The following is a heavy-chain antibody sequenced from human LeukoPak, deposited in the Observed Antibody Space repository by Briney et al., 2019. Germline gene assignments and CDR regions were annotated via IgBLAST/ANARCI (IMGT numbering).Heavy chain of an antibody. V-gene: IGHV3-53*05. J-gene: IGHJ4*02. CDR3: AKDMGAYSSGPLDY. CDR2: IYSGGST. D-gene: IGHD6-19*01. Sequence: GGSLRLSCAASGFTVSSNYMSWVRQAPGKGLEWVSVIYSGGSTYYADSVKGRFTISRDNAKNSLYLQMNSLRAEDTALYYCAKDMGAYSSGPLDYWGQGTLVTVSS. CDR1: GFTVSSNY.